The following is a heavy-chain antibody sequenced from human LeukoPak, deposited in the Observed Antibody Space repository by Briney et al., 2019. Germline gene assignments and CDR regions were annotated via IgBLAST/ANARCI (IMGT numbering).Heavy chain of an antibody. V-gene: IGHV1-8*01. J-gene: IGHJ6*03. CDR2: MNPNSGNT. D-gene: IGHD1-26*01. CDR1: GHTFTSYD. CDR3: ARGRKEWGLYYYYYMDV. Sequence: ASVKVSCKASGHTFTSYDINWVRQATGQGLEWMGWMNPNSGNTGYAQKFQGRVTMTRNTSISTAYMELSSLRSEDTAVYYCARGRKEWGLYYYYYMDVWGKGTTVTVSS.